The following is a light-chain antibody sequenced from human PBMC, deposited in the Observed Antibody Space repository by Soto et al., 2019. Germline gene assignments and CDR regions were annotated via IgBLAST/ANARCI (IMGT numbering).Light chain of an antibody. CDR2: GAS. J-gene: IGKJ5*01. CDR1: QSISSSF. CDR3: QQYDNSPIT. Sequence: EIVLTQSPGTLSLSPGERASLSCGASQSISSSFLAWYQQKPGQAPRLLIYGASSRATGIPDRFSGTGSETDFPLTISRLEPEDFAVYYCQQYDNSPITFGQGTRLEI. V-gene: IGKV3-20*01.